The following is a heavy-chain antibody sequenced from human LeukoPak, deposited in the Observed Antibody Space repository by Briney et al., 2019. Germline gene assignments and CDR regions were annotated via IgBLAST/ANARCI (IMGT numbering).Heavy chain of an antibody. V-gene: IGHV4-30-4*08. D-gene: IGHD6-19*01. Sequence: SETLSLTCTVSGGSISSGDYYWSWIRQPPGKGLEWIGYIYYSGSTYYNPSLKSRVTISVDTSKNQFSLKLSSVTAADTAVYYCARDHSSGWFVSGYNWFDPWGQGTLVTVSS. CDR2: IYYSGST. CDR1: GGSISSGDYY. J-gene: IGHJ5*02. CDR3: ARDHSSGWFVSGYNWFDP.